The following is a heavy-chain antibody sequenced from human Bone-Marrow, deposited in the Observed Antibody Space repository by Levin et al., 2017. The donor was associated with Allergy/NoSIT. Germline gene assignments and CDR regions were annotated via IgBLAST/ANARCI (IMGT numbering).Heavy chain of an antibody. CDR2: ISGGSSTI. Sequence: GGSLRLSCAVSGFTFSIYIMNWVRQAPGKGLEWVSYISGGSSTIYYAGSVKGRFTLSLSHAKNSLYLQLNSLRDEDTAVYYCARGSYYDFWSAKSRGAFDIWGQGTMVTVSS. D-gene: IGHD3-3*01. J-gene: IGHJ3*02. V-gene: IGHV3-48*02. CDR3: ARGSYYDFWSAKSRGAFDI. CDR1: GFTFSIYI.